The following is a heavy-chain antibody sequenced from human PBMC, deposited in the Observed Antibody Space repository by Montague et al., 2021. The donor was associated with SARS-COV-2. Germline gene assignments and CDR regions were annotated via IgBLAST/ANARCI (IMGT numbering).Heavy chain of an antibody. Sequence: PALVKPTQTLTLTCTFSGFSLSTSGMCVSWIRQPPGKALEWLALIDWDDDKYYSTSLKTRLTISKDTSKNQVALTMTNMDPVDTATYYCARRRYGSGSYYLDYWGQGTLVTVSS. V-gene: IGHV2-70*01. CDR2: IDWDDDK. J-gene: IGHJ4*02. D-gene: IGHD3-10*01. CDR3: ARRRYGSGSYYLDY. CDR1: GFSLSTSGMC.